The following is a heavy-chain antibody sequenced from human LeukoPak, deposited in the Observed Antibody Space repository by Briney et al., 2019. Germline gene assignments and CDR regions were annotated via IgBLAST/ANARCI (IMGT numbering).Heavy chain of an antibody. CDR1: GFTVSSNY. J-gene: IGHJ4*02. Sequence: PGGSLSLSCAASGFTVSSNYMSWVRQAPGKGLEWVSVIYSGGSTYYADSVKGRFTISRDNSKNTLYLQMNSLRAEDTAVYYCARDPTGTAIAAAGYFDYWGQGTLVTVSS. CDR3: ARDPTGTAIAAAGYFDY. CDR2: IYSGGST. V-gene: IGHV3-66*01. D-gene: IGHD6-13*01.